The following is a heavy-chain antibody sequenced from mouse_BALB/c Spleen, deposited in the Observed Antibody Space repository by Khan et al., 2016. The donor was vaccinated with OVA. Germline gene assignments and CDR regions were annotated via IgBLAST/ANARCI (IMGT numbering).Heavy chain of an antibody. D-gene: IGHD2-14*01. Sequence: VQLQESGPGLVAPSQSLSITCTVSGFSLSRYNIHWVRQPPGKGLEWLGMIWGGGGTDYNSTLKSRLSIRKDNSKSQVFLKMNSLQTDDSAMYYCARAYYRYDGYYAMDYWDQGTSVTVSS. CDR3: ARAYYRYDGYYAMDY. J-gene: IGHJ4*01. CDR1: GFSLSRYN. V-gene: IGHV2-6-4*01. CDR2: IWGGGGT.